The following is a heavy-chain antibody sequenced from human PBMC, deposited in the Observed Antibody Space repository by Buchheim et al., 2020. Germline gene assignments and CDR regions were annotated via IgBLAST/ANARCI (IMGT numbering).Heavy chain of an antibody. CDR1: GFTFSSYC. Sequence: EVRLVESGGGLVQPGGSLRLSCAASGFTFSSYCMHWVRHAPGKGPVWVSRIHGDGRSTSYADSVKGRFTISRDNANNMLHLQMNNLRDEDTAVYYCARDPMIEGNYWGQGTL. CDR3: ARDPMIEGNY. J-gene: IGHJ4*02. CDR2: IHGDGRST. V-gene: IGHV3-74*01. D-gene: IGHD3-22*01.